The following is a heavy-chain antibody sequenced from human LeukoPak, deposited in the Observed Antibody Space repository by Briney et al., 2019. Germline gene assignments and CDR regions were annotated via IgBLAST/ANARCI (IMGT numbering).Heavy chain of an antibody. CDR2: LYYSGST. D-gene: IGHD4-17*01. V-gene: IGHV4-39*07. CDR1: GGSISSSTYY. CDR3: ARGRYGDYDDY. J-gene: IGHJ4*02. Sequence: PSETLSLTCTVSGGSISSSTYYWGWIRQPPGKGLEWIGNLYYSGSTYYNPSLKSRVTISVDTSKNQFYLKLSSVTAADPAVYYCARGRYGDYDDYWGQGTLVTVSS.